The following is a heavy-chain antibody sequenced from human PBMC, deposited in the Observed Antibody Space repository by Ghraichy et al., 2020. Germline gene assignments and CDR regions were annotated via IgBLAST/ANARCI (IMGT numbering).Heavy chain of an antibody. V-gene: IGHV4-59*01. CDR3: ASSYGLPMVRGVGN. CDR1: GGSFSGYY. J-gene: IGHJ4*02. Sequence: SETLSLTCAVYGGSFSGYYWSWIRQPPGKGLEWIGYIYYSGSTNYNPSLKSRVTISVDTSKNQFSLKLSSVTAADTAVYYCASSYGLPMVRGVGNWGQGTLVTVSS. CDR2: IYYSGST. D-gene: IGHD3-10*01.